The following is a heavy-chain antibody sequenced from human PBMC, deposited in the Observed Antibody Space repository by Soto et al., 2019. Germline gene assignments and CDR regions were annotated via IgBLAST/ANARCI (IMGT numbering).Heavy chain of an antibody. CDR3: VRGQTRVDHCSGGSCSSPFDF. CDR2: ISAYNGNT. CDR1: GYTFTSYG. J-gene: IGHJ4*02. D-gene: IGHD2-15*01. Sequence: ASVKVSCKASGYTFTSYGISWVRQAPGQGLEWMGWISAYNGNTNYAQKLQGRVTMTTDTSTSTAYMELRSLRSDDTAVYSCVRGQTRVDHCSGGSCSSPFDFWGQGTLVTVSS. V-gene: IGHV1-18*01.